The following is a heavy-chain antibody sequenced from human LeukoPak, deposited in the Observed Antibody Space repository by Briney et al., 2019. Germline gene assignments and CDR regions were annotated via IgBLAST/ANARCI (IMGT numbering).Heavy chain of an antibody. V-gene: IGHV3-23*01. CDR1: GFTFSSYA. D-gene: IGHD3-3*01. Sequence: PGGSLRLSCTASGFTFSSYAMSWVRQAPGKWLEWVSVISVSGGSTYYADSVKGRFTISRDNSKNTLYLQMNSLRAEDTAVYYCAPRRGSGYYPSPFFGYWGQGTLVTVSS. CDR3: APRRGSGYYPSPFFGY. CDR2: ISVSGGST. J-gene: IGHJ4*02.